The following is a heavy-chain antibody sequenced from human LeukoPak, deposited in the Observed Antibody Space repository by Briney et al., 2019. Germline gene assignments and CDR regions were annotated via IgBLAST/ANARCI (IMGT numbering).Heavy chain of an antibody. Sequence: GGSLRLSCAASGLTISSYSMNWVRQAPGKGLEWVSYISSSSSTIYYADSVKGRFTISRDNAKNSLYLQMNSLRAEDTAVYYCARDVGSGWSPYYYYMDVWGKGTTVTVSS. CDR1: GLTISSYS. CDR2: ISSSSSTI. D-gene: IGHD6-19*01. J-gene: IGHJ6*03. V-gene: IGHV3-48*01. CDR3: ARDVGSGWSPYYYYMDV.